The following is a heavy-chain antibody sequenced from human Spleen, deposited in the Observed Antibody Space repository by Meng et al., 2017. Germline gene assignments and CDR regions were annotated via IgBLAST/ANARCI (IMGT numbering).Heavy chain of an antibody. CDR1: GFTFRSYA. CDR2: IDSGSGDNA. Sequence: GESLKISCATSGFTFRSYAMNWVRQAPGKGLEWVSTIDSGSGDNAYYADSVKGRFTISRDNSKNTMYLQMNSLRAEDTAVYYCAKLGAKVLVADAFDNWGQGTMVTVSS. D-gene: IGHD3-3*01. CDR3: AKLGAKVLVADAFDN. V-gene: IGHV3-23*01. J-gene: IGHJ3*02.